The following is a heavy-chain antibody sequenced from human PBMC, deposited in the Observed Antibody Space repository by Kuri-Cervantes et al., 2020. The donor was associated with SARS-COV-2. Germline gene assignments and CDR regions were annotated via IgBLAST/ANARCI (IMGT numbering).Heavy chain of an antibody. V-gene: IGHV3-30*18. CDR1: GFTFSTYG. CDR3: AKSFDPYNSLSGDYFDY. CDR2: ISYDGTNK. Sequence: GESLKISCAASGFTFSTYGMHWVRQAPGKGLEWVAVISYDGTNKYYADSVKGRFTISRDNSKNTLYLQMNSLRPEDTAVYYRAKSFDPYNSLSGDYFDYWGQGTLVTVSS. D-gene: IGHD5-24*01. J-gene: IGHJ4*02.